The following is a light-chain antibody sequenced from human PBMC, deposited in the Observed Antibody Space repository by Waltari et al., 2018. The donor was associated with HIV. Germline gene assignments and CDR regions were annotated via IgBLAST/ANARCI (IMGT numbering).Light chain of an antibody. V-gene: IGKV3D-20*02. CDR3: QHRGHWPS. Sequence: TQSPAILSLPAGRTATLSCRASQNIGNRLAWYRFKPGQPPLLLIFDASRRVNAGPDRFSGSGSGTNFTLTLSNLRPWDSAMYYCQHRGHWPSFGGGTRVEI. CDR2: DAS. CDR1: QNIGNR. J-gene: IGKJ4*01.